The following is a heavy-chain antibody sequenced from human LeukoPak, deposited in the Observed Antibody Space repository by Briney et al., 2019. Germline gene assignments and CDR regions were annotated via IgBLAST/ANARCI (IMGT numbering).Heavy chain of an antibody. CDR3: ARGRGRAAAGRFDP. CDR1: GYTFTSYD. CDR2: MNPNSGNT. Sequence: ASVKVSCKASGYTFTSYDINWVRQATGQGLEWMGWMNPNSGNTGYAQKFQGRVTITRNTSISTAYMELSSLRSEDTAVHYCARGRGRAAAGRFDPWGQGTLVTVSS. D-gene: IGHD6-13*01. J-gene: IGHJ5*02. V-gene: IGHV1-8*03.